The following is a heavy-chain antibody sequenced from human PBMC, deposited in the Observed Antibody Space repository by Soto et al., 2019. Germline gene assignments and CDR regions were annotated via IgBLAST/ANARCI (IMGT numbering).Heavy chain of an antibody. J-gene: IGHJ4*02. CDR2: INHSGST. CDR1: GGSFSGYY. CDR3: ARGLNEGHRYYGY. V-gene: IGHV4-34*01. Sequence: SETLSLTCAVYGGSFSGYYWSWIRQPPGKGLEWIGEINHSGSTNYNPSLKGRVTISVDTSKNQFSLKLSSVTAADTAVYYCARGLNEGHRYYGYWGQGTLVTVSS. D-gene: IGHD1-1*01.